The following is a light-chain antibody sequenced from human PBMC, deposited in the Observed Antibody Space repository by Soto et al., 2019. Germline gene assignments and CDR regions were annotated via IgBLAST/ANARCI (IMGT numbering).Light chain of an antibody. Sequence: AIQMTQSPSSLSASVGDRVIITCRASQGIAKDLGWYQQKPGKAPELLIFAASSLQNGVPSRFSGSGSGTIFPLTISSLQQEYFATYSCQKVYNSPLTFGGGPRVDIK. CDR3: QKVYNSPLT. CDR2: AAS. CDR1: QGIAKD. J-gene: IGKJ4*01. V-gene: IGKV1-6*01.